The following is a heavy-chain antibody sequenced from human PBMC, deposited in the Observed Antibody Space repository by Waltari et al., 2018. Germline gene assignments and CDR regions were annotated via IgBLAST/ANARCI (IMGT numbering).Heavy chain of an antibody. Sequence: QLQLQESGPGLVKPSETLSLTCPVSGGSLSTSSYYWGWVRQPPGKGLQWIGSIYYGGTAYYNSSLKSRVTMSVDTSKNQFSLELRSVTAADTAVYYCAGLRYSFINWLDPWGQGTLVTVSS. CDR1: GGSLSTSSYY. D-gene: IGHD5-18*01. V-gene: IGHV4-39*01. CDR3: AGLRYSFINWLDP. J-gene: IGHJ5*01. CDR2: IYYGGTA.